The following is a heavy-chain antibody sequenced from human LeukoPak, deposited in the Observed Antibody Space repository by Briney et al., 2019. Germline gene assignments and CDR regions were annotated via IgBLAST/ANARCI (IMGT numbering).Heavy chain of an antibody. D-gene: IGHD4-17*01. J-gene: IGHJ4*02. CDR3: AKRSDYGEKCYDLDS. Sequence: GGSLRLSCVASGFTFSSYGMSWVRQAPGKGLEWVSAISGSGGSTYYADSVKGRFTISRDNSKNTLYLQMNSLRAADTAEYYCAKRSDYGEKCYDLDSWGQGTPVTVSS. CDR2: ISGSGGST. V-gene: IGHV3-23*01. CDR1: GFTFSSYG.